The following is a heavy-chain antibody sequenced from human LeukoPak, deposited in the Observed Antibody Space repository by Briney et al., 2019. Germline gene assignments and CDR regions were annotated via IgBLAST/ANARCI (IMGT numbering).Heavy chain of an antibody. Sequence: GGSLRLSCAASGFNVSNNYMTWVRQAPGKGLEWVANIKQDGSEKSYVDSVKGRFTISRDNTKNSLYLQMNSLRAEDTAVYFCAREWAGPSFDYWGQGTLVTVSS. CDR1: GFNVSNNY. CDR3: AREWAGPSFDY. CDR2: IKQDGSEK. V-gene: IGHV3-7*01. J-gene: IGHJ4*02. D-gene: IGHD6-19*01.